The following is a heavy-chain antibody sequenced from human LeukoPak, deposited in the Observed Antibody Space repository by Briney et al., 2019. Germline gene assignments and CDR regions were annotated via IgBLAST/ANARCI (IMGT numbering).Heavy chain of an antibody. CDR2: ISSSSSYI. V-gene: IGHV3-21*01. J-gene: IGHJ4*02. Sequence: GGSLRLSCAASGFTFSSYSMNWVRQAAGKGLEWVSSISSSSSYIYYADSVKGRFTISRDNAKNSLYLQMNSLRAEDTAVYYCARDQTTVTVFDYWGQGTLVTVSS. CDR1: GFTFSSYS. D-gene: IGHD4-17*01. CDR3: ARDQTTVTVFDY.